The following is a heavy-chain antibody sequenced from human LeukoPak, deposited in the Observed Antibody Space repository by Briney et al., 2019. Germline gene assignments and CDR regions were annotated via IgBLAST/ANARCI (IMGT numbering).Heavy chain of an antibody. CDR3: ARASAPGFYNYYGMDV. D-gene: IGHD3-9*01. CDR2: IYYSGST. Sequence: PSETLSLTCTVSGGSISSGGYYWSWIRQPPGKGLEWIGYIYYSGSTNYNPSLKSRVTISVDTSKNQFSLKLSSVTAADTAVYYCARASAPGFYNYYGMDVWGQGTTVTVSS. J-gene: IGHJ6*02. V-gene: IGHV4-61*08. CDR1: GGSISSGGYY.